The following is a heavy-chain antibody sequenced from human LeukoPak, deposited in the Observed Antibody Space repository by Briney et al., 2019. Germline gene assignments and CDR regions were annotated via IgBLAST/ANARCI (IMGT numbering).Heavy chain of an antibody. CDR2: ISSSGSTI. Sequence: GGSLRLSCAASGFTFSSYEMNWVRQAPRKGLGRVSYISSSGSTIYYADSVKGRFTISRDNAKNSLYLQMNSLRAEDTAVYYCARVLYYYGSGSYIEGDNWFDPWGQGTLVTVSS. CDR1: GFTFSSYE. D-gene: IGHD3-10*01. V-gene: IGHV3-48*03. J-gene: IGHJ5*02. CDR3: ARVLYYYGSGSYIEGDNWFDP.